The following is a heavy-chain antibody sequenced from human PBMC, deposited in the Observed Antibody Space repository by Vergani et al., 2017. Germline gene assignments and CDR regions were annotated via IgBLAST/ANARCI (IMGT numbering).Heavy chain of an antibody. CDR1: GFTFSSYS. Sequence: EVQLVESGGGLVKPGGSLRLSCAASGFTFSSYSMNWVRQAPGKGLEWVSSISSSSSYIYYVDSVKGRFTISRDNAKNSLYLQMNSLRAEDTAVYYCARDQSPYYYDSSGYDYFDYWGQGTLVTVSS. D-gene: IGHD3-22*01. CDR2: ISSSSSYI. CDR3: ARDQSPYYYDSSGYDYFDY. J-gene: IGHJ4*02. V-gene: IGHV3-21*01.